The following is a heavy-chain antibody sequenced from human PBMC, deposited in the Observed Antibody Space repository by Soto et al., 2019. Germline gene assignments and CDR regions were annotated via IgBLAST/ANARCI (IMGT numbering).Heavy chain of an antibody. CDR2: IDKSAESA. V-gene: IGHV3-23*01. CDR1: EFTFSSYA. D-gene: IGHD2-8*02. Sequence: EVQLLDSGGGLVQPRGSLRLSCAASEFTFSSYAMSWVRQAPGKGLEWVSGIDKSAESAFYADSVKGRFTISRDNSKNTLYLQMNSLRVEDTAVYYCAKAGGVIDDTTVYRQIDYWGQGTLVTVSS. CDR3: AKAGGVIDDTTVYRQIDY. J-gene: IGHJ4*02.